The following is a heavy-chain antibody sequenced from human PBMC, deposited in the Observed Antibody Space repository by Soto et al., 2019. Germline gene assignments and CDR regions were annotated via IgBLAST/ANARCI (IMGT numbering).Heavy chain of an antibody. Sequence: QVQLVQSGAEVKKPGSSVKVSCKASGGTFSSYAISWVRQAPGQGLEWMGGIIPTFGTANYAQKIQGRVTITADESTSTAYMELSSLRSEDTAVYYCARDPPYYGSGGRWFDPWGQGTLVTVSS. J-gene: IGHJ5*02. CDR1: GGTFSSYA. CDR3: ARDPPYYGSGGRWFDP. CDR2: IIPTFGTA. D-gene: IGHD3-10*01. V-gene: IGHV1-69*01.